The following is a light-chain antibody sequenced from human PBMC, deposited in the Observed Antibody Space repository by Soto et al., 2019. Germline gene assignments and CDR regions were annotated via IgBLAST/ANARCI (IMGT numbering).Light chain of an antibody. V-gene: IGKV1-8*01. CDR1: QGISSY. Sequence: AIRMTQSPSSFSASTGDRVTITCRASQGISSYLAWYQQKPGKAPKLLIYAASTLQSGVPSRFSGSGSGTDFTLTISCLQSEDFATDYCQQYYSYPLMYTFGQGTKLEIK. CDR3: QQYYSYPLMYT. J-gene: IGKJ2*01. CDR2: AAS.